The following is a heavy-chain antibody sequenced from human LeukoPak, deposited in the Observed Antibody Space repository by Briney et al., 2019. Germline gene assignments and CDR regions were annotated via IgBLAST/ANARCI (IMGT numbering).Heavy chain of an antibody. J-gene: IGHJ6*04. D-gene: IGHD3-10*02. V-gene: IGHV3-48*03. CDR2: ISSSGSNI. CDR3: AELGITMIGGV. CDR1: GFTFSSYE. Sequence: GGSLRLSCAASGFTFSSYEMNWVRQAPGKGLEWVSYISSSGSNIYYADSVKSRFTISRDNAKNSLYLQMNSLRAEDTAVDYCAELGITMIGGVWGKGTTVTISS.